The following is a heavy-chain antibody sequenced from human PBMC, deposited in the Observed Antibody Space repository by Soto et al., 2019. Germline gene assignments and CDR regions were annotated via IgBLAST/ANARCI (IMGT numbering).Heavy chain of an antibody. Sequence: QVQLQQWGAGLLKPSETLSLTCAVYGGSFTGYYWSWVRQPPGKGPEWIGEINNSGSTKYNPSLETRVTISVDTSKNQFSLKLNSVRAADTAVYYCARTGGMDLWSQGATVTVSS. CDR3: ARTGGMDL. CDR1: GGSFTGYY. V-gene: IGHV4-34*01. J-gene: IGHJ6*02. CDR2: INNSGST.